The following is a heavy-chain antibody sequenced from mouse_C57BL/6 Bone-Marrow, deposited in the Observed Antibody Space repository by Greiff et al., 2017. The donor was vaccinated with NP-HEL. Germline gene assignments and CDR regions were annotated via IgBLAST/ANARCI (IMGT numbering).Heavy chain of an antibody. J-gene: IGHJ2*01. D-gene: IGHD1-1*01. CDR1: GYTFTDYY. CDR2: IYPGSGNT. Sequence: QVQLQQSGAELVRPGASVKLSCKASGYTFTDYYINWVKQRPGQGLEWIARIYPGSGNTYYNEKFKGKATLTAEKSSSTAYMQLSSLTSEDSAVYFCARKTTGGGYYFDYWGQGTTLTVSS. V-gene: IGHV1-76*01. CDR3: ARKTTGGGYYFDY.